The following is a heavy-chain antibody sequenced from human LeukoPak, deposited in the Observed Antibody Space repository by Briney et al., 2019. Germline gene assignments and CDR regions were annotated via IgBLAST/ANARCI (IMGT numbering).Heavy chain of an antibody. Sequence: GGSLRLSCVASGFTFADHVFHWIRQVPGKGLEWLAFIGEDDDTYYADSVQGRFTISRDNSKNSLYFELQSLTTDDAALYYCVKEASDPYFFDFWGQGTLVTVSS. CDR1: GFTFADHV. CDR3: VKEASDPYFFDF. CDR2: IGEDDDT. J-gene: IGHJ4*02. V-gene: IGHV3-43*02.